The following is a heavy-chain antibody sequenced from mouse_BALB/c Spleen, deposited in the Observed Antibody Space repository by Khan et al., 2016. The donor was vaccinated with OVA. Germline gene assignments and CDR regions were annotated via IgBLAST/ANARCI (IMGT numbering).Heavy chain of an antibody. V-gene: IGHV5-6*01. CDR2: VRTGGTYT. J-gene: IGHJ3*01. CDR1: GFTFSTYG. CDR3: TRLAYYYDSEGFAY. D-gene: IGHD1-1*01. Sequence: EVELVESGGDLVKPGGSLKLSCVASGFTFSTYGMSWVRQAPDKRLEWVATVRTGGTYTYYPDSVKGRFTISRDNAKNTLYLQMSGLRSEDTAMFFCTRLAYYYDSEGFAYWGQGTLVTVS.